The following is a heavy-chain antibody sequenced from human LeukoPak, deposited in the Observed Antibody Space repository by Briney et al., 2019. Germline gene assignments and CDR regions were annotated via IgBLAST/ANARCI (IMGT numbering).Heavy chain of an antibody. CDR2: IYYSGST. CDR3: ASVDYDILTGYYNFDY. CDR1: GGSISSYY. Sequence: SETLSLTCTVSGGSISSYYWSWIRQPPGKGLEWIGYIYYSGSTNYNPSLKSRVTISVDTSKNQFSLKLSSVTAADTAVYYCASVDYDILTGYYNFDYWGQGTLVTVSS. V-gene: IGHV4-59*01. D-gene: IGHD3-9*01. J-gene: IGHJ4*02.